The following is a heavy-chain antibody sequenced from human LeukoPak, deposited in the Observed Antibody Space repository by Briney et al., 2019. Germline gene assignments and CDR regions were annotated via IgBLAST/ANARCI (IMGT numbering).Heavy chain of an antibody. Sequence: PSETLSLTCTVSGGSISSSSYYWGWIRQPPGKGLEWIGSIYYSATTYYNPSLKSRVSISVDTSKNQFSLKLSSVSAADTAVYYCARDAHYYDSSGYFRAPFDYWGQGTLVTVSS. D-gene: IGHD3-22*01. J-gene: IGHJ4*02. CDR3: ARDAHYYDSSGYFRAPFDY. V-gene: IGHV4-39*02. CDR1: GGSISSSSYY. CDR2: IYYSATT.